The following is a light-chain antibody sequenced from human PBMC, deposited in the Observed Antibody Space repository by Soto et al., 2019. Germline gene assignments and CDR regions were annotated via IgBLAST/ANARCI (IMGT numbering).Light chain of an antibody. CDR3: AAWDDSLSGVV. J-gene: IGLJ2*01. Sequence: QAVLTQPPSASGTPGQRVTISCSGSSSNIGSNYVYWYQQIPGTAPKLLISRNNQRPSGVPDRSSGSKSGTSASLAISGLRSEDEALYYCAAWDDSLSGVVFGGGTKLTVL. CDR1: SSNIGSNY. V-gene: IGLV1-47*01. CDR2: RNN.